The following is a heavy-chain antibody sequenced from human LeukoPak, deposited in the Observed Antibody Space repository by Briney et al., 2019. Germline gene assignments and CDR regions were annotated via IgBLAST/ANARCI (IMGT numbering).Heavy chain of an antibody. J-gene: IGHJ6*04. D-gene: IGHD2-2*01. CDR3: ARVGVVPAARSYYYYYGMDV. Sequence: GGSLRLSCAASGFTFSSYAMHWVRQAPGKGLEWVANIKQDGSEKYYVDSVKGRFTISRDNAKNSLYLQMNSLRAEDTAVYYCARVGVVPAARSYYYYYGMDVWGKGTTVTVSS. CDR1: GFTFSSYA. CDR2: IKQDGSEK. V-gene: IGHV3-7*03.